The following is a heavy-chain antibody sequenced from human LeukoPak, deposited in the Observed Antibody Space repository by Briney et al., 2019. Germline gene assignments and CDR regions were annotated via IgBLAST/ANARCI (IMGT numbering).Heavy chain of an antibody. CDR3: ARVYYYDSSGYGY. Sequence: ASVKLSCKASGYTFTGYYMHWVRQAPGQGLEWMGWINPNSGGTNYAQKFQGRVTMTRDTSISTAYMEMSRLRSDDTAVYYCARVYYYDSSGYGYWGQGTLVTVSS. V-gene: IGHV1-2*02. J-gene: IGHJ4*02. CDR1: GYTFTGYY. D-gene: IGHD3-22*01. CDR2: INPNSGGT.